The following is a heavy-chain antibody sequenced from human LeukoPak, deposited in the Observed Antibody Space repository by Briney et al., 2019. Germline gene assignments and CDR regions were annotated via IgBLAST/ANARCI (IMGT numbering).Heavy chain of an antibody. Sequence: SETPSLTCTVSGGSISSGGYYWSWIRQHPGKGLEWIGYIYYSGSTNYNPSLKSRVTISVDTSKNQFSLKLSSVTAADTAVYYCARGHLWFGELPHFDPWGQGTLVTVSS. CDR3: ARGHLWFGELPHFDP. V-gene: IGHV4-61*08. D-gene: IGHD3-10*01. CDR1: GGSISSGGYY. J-gene: IGHJ5*02. CDR2: IYYSGST.